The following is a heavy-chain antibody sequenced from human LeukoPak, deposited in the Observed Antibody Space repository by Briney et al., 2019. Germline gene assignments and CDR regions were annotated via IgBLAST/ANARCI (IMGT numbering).Heavy chain of an antibody. Sequence: ASVKVSCKASGYTFTSYYMHWVRQAPGQGLEWMGIINSSGGSTSYAQKFQGRVTMTRDTSTSTVYMELSSLRSEDTAVYYCARAPRNSSGWYGDAFDIWGQGTMVTVSS. D-gene: IGHD6-19*01. V-gene: IGHV1-46*01. CDR3: ARAPRNSSGWYGDAFDI. J-gene: IGHJ3*02. CDR1: GYTFTSYY. CDR2: INSSGGST.